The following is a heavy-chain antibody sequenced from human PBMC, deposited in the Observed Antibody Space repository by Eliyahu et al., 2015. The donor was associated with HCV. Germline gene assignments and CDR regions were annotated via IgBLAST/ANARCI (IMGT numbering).Heavy chain of an antibody. Sequence: QVELQQWGAGLLKPSETLSLTXAVXGGSFSGYYWSWIRQPPGKGLEWIGEINHSGSTNYNPSLKSRVTISVDTSKNQFSLRXSSVTAADTAVHYCARGDYGSGSFYGMDVWGQGTTVTVSS. V-gene: IGHV4-34*01. J-gene: IGHJ6*02. CDR2: INHSGST. CDR3: ARGDYGSGSFYGMDV. D-gene: IGHD3-10*01. CDR1: GGSFSGYY.